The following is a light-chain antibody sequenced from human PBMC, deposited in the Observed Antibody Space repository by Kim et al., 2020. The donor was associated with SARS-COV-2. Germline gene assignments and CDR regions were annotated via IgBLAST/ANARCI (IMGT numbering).Light chain of an antibody. Sequence: GDRVTITCRASHSTRAGLAWYKQKPEKAPKDLIYDGSTLESGVPSKFSGSGYGTEFTLTISGLQPDDFATYYCQQYESFWYTFGQGTK. CDR3: QQYESFWYT. J-gene: IGKJ2*01. CDR2: DGS. V-gene: IGKV1-5*01. CDR1: HSTRAG.